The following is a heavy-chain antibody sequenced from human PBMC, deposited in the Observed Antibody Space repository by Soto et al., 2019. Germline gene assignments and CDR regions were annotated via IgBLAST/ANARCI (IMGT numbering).Heavy chain of an antibody. V-gene: IGHV1-18*01. J-gene: IGHJ4*02. CDR1: GYTFPSYG. CDR2: INTYNGNT. Sequence: QVQLVQSGGEVKKPGASVRVSCKASGYTFPSYGITWVRQAPGQGLEGMGWINTYNGNTNYTQKLQGRVTNTTDTSTSKVYMELRSLRSDDTAVYYCARVVIGTRPPDYWGQGTLVTVSS. D-gene: IGHD6-6*01. CDR3: ARVVIGTRPPDY.